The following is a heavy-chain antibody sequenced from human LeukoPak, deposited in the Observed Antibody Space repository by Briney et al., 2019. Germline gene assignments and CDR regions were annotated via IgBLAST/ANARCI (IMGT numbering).Heavy chain of an antibody. CDR2: ISSSGSTI. CDR1: GFTFSSYE. J-gene: IGHJ3*02. V-gene: IGHV3-48*03. Sequence: PGGSLRLSCAASGFTFSSYEMNWVRQAPGKGLEWVSYISSSGSTIYYADSVKGRFPISRDNAKNSLYLQMNSLRAEDTAVYYCARECSSSCHSGGYAFDIWGQGTMVTVSS. CDR3: ARECSSSCHSGGYAFDI. D-gene: IGHD6-13*01.